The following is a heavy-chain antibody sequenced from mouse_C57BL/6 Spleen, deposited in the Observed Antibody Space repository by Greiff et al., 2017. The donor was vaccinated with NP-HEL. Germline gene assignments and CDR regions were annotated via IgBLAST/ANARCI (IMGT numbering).Heavy chain of an antibody. Sequence: VQLQESGAELARPGASVKLSCKASGYTFTSYGISWVKQRTGQGLEWIGEIYPRSGNTYYNEKFKGKATLTADKSSSTAYMELRSLTSEDSAVYFCARGTTVVATGYYAMDYWGQGTSVTVSS. V-gene: IGHV1-81*01. D-gene: IGHD1-1*01. CDR1: GYTFTSYG. J-gene: IGHJ4*01. CDR2: IYPRSGNT. CDR3: ARGTTVVATGYYAMDY.